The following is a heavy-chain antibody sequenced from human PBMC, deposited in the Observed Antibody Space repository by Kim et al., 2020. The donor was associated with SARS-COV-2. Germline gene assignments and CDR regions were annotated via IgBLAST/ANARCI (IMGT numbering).Heavy chain of an antibody. Sequence: VQGHVTISADKSISTAYLQWSSLKASDTAMYYCARHGGFWSGYYLYFDYWGQGTLVTVSS. V-gene: IGHV5-10-1*01. D-gene: IGHD3-3*01. J-gene: IGHJ4*02. CDR3: ARHGGFWSGYYLYFDY.